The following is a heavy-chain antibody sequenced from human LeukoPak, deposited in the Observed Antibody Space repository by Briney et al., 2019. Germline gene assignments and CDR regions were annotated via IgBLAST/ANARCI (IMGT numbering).Heavy chain of an antibody. CDR1: GGTFSSYA. J-gene: IGHJ6*03. CDR3: ARVGGNGGYDYVDYYYYYMDV. CDR2: IIPIFGTE. D-gene: IGHD5-12*01. V-gene: IGHV1-69*13. Sequence: SVKVSCKASGGTFSSYAISWVRQAPGQGLEWMGGIIPIFGTENYAQKFQGRVTITADDSTSTAYMELSSLRSEDTAVYYCARVGGNGGYDYVDYYYYYMDVWAKGTTVTVYS.